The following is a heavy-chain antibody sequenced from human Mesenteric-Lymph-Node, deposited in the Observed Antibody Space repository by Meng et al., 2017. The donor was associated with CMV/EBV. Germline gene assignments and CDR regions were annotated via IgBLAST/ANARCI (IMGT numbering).Heavy chain of an antibody. CDR1: GFTVGIYV. CDR2: ISGSGETT. V-gene: IGHV3-23*01. J-gene: IGHJ2*01. Sequence: GFTVGIYVMSCVSQAPGKGLEWVSSISGSGETTYYADSVKGRLTISRDNSKNTLYLQMNTLRAEDTAVYYCAKDQGSGSFYHWYFDLWGRGTLVTVSS. CDR3: AKDQGSGSFYHWYFDL. D-gene: IGHD3-10*01.